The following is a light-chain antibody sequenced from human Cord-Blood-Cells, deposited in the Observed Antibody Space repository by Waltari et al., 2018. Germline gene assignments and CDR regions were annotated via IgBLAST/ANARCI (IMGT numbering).Light chain of an antibody. V-gene: IGLV2-23*01. CDR1: SSDVGRYNL. Sequence: QSALTQPASVSGSPGQSITISCPGTSSDVGRYNLVSWYQQHPSKAPKLMIYEGSKRPSGVSNRFSGSKSGNTASLTISGLQAEDEADYYCCSYAGSSTYVFGTGTKVTVL. J-gene: IGLJ1*01. CDR2: EGS. CDR3: CSYAGSSTYV.